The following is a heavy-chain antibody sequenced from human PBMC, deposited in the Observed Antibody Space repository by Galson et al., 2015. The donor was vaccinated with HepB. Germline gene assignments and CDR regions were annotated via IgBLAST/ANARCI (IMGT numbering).Heavy chain of an antibody. CDR2: ISSSSNTI. J-gene: IGHJ5*02. V-gene: IGHV3-48*02. CDR1: GFTFNYYS. Sequence: SLRLSCAASGFTFNYYSMNWVRQAPGKGPEWVSYISSSSNTIYYADSVKGRFTFSRDDAKDSLYLQMNSLRDEDTAVYYCARGGGCTRATCYAGNYFDPWGQGTLVTVSS. D-gene: IGHD2-2*01. CDR3: ARGGGCTRATCYAGNYFDP.